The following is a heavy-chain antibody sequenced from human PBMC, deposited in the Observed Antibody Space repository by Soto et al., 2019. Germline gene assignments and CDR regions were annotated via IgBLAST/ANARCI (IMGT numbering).Heavy chain of an antibody. CDR3: ARDVDYCGGDCYVLDY. J-gene: IGHJ4*02. V-gene: IGHV4-31*03. CDR2: IYYSGST. CDR1: GGSISSGGYY. D-gene: IGHD2-21*02. Sequence: QVQLQESGPGLVKPSQTLSLTCTVSGGSISSGGYYWSWIRQHPGKGLEWIGYIYYSGSTYYNPSLKSRVTLSVDTSKNPFSLRLSSVTAADTAVYYCARDVDYCGGDCYVLDYWGQGTLVTVSS.